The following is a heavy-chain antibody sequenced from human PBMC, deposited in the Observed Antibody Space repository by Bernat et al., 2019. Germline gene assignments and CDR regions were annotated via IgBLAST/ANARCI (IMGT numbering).Heavy chain of an antibody. CDR3: RGSSGGR. CDR2: IKSKTDGGTT. D-gene: IGHD2-15*01. Sequence: SMSNAWMNWVRQAPGKGLEWVGRIKSKTDGGTTDYAAPVKGRFTISRDDSKNTLYLQMNSLKTEDTAVYYCRGSSGGRWGQGTLVTVSS. CDR1: SMSNAW. V-gene: IGHV3-15*07. J-gene: IGHJ4*02.